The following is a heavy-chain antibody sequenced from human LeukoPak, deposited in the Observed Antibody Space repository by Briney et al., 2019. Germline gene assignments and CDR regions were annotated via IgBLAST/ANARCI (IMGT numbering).Heavy chain of an antibody. D-gene: IGHD5-24*01. Sequence: GGSLRLSCAASGFTFSTYAMSWVRQAPGKGLEWVSSISNSGGSTYYADSVKGRFTIFRDNSKNTLYLQMNSLRAEDTAVYYCAKIELVTNNFDYWGQGTLVTVSS. J-gene: IGHJ4*02. CDR3: AKIELVTNNFDY. V-gene: IGHV3-23*01. CDR1: GFTFSTYA. CDR2: ISNSGGST.